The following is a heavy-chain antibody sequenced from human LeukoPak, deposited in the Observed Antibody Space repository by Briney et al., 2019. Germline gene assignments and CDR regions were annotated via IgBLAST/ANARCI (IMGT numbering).Heavy chain of an antibody. CDR1: GLTFGNAW. J-gene: IGHJ4*02. CDR3: TTGPGNSGY. CDR2: IKSKNVGETT. V-gene: IGHV3-15*01. D-gene: IGHD4-23*01. Sequence: GGSLRLSCVVAGLTFGNAWMSWVRQAPGKGLEWVGRIKSKNVGETTEYAAPVQGRFTISRDDSKNTVYLQMSSLQTEDTAVHYCTTGPGNSGYWGQGTLVTVSS.